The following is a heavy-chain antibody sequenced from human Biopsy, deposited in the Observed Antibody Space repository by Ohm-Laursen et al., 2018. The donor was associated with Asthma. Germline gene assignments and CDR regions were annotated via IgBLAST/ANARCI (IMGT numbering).Heavy chain of an antibody. Sequence: TLSLTCSVSGGSISSGGYYWSWIRQHPGKGLEWIGYIYYSGSTYYNPSLKSRVTISVDTSKNQFSLRLTSVTAADTAVYYCARDRAMISETWGQGTTATVSS. CDR2: IYYSGST. CDR1: GGSISSGGYY. J-gene: IGHJ6*02. V-gene: IGHV4-31*03. CDR3: ARDRAMISET. D-gene: IGHD3-22*01.